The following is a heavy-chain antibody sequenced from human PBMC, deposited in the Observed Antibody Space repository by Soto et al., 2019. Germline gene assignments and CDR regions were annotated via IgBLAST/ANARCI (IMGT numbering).Heavy chain of an antibody. J-gene: IGHJ6*02. V-gene: IGHV3-9*01. D-gene: IGHD3-10*01. CDR3: AKGLGFGELLNYYYGMDV. CDR1: GFTFDDYA. CDR2: ISWNSGSI. Sequence: GGSLRLSCAASGFTFDDYAMHWVRQAPGKGLEWVSGISWNSGSIGYADSVKGRFTISRDNAKNSLYLQMNSLRAEDTALYYCAKGLGFGELLNYYYGMDVWGQGTTVTVSS.